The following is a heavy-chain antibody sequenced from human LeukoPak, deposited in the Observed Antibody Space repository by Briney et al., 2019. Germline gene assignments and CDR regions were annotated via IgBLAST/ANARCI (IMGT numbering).Heavy chain of an antibody. CDR1: GGSISSYY. Sequence: SETLSLTCTVSGGSISSYYWSWIRQPPGKGLEWIGYIYYSGSTNYNPSLKSRVTISVDTCKNQFSLKLSSVTAADTAVYYCARGKGHGNYDWAYWGQGTLVTVSS. J-gene: IGHJ4*02. D-gene: IGHD4-17*01. CDR3: ARGKGHGNYDWAY. V-gene: IGHV4-59*01. CDR2: IYYSGST.